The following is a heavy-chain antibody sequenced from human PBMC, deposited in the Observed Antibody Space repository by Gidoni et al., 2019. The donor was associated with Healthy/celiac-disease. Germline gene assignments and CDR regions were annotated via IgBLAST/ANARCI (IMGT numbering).Heavy chain of an antibody. D-gene: IGHD6-19*01. CDR1: GFSLSTSGVG. CDR2: IYWNDDK. J-gene: IGHJ1*01. CDR3: AHRAGSGWPGPGYFQH. Sequence: QITLKESGPTLVKPTQTLTLTCTFPGFSLSTSGVGVGWIRQPPRKALEWLALIYWNDDKRYSPSLKSRLTITKDTSKNQVVLTMTNMDPVDTATYYCAHRAGSGWPGPGYFQHWGQGTLVTVSS. V-gene: IGHV2-5*01.